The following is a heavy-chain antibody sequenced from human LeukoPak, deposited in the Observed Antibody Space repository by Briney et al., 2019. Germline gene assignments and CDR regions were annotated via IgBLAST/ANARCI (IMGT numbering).Heavy chain of an antibody. CDR1: GGTFSSYA. J-gene: IGHJ4*02. V-gene: IGHV1-69*05. Sequence: WASVKVSCXASGGTFSSYAISWVRQAPGQGLEWMGGIIPIFGTANYAQKFQGRVTITTDESTSTAYMELSSLRSEDTAVYYCARSDALLWFGELSNWGQGTLVTVSS. CDR3: ARSDALLWFGELSN. CDR2: IIPIFGTA. D-gene: IGHD3-10*01.